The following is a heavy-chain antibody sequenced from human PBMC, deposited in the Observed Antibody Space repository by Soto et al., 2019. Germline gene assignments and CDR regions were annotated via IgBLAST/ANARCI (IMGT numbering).Heavy chain of an antibody. CDR3: ARQVRSSSSWYLSYYYGMDV. D-gene: IGHD6-13*01. CDR1: GYSLTNSFSSYW. J-gene: IGHJ6*02. CDR2: IYPGDSDT. Sequence: GESLKISCQGFGYSLTNSFSSYWIGWVRQMPGKGLEWMGIIYPGDSDTRYSPSFQGQVTISADKSISTAYLQWSSLKASDTAMYYCARQVRSSSSWYLSYYYGMDVWGQGTTVTVSS. V-gene: IGHV5-51*01.